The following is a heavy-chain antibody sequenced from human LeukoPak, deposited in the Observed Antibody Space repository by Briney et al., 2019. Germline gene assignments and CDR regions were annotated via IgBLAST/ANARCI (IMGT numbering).Heavy chain of an antibody. Sequence: SETLSLTCTVSGGSISSYYWSWIRQPPGKGLEWIGYIYYSGSTNYNPSLKSRVTISVDTSKNQFSLKLSSVTAADTAVYYCARGGGVLSYYGSGSYNDAFDIWAKGQWSPSLQ. V-gene: IGHV4-59*08. CDR1: GGSISSYY. CDR3: ARGGGVLSYYGSGSYNDAFDI. J-gene: IGHJ3*02. D-gene: IGHD3-10*01. CDR2: IYYSGST.